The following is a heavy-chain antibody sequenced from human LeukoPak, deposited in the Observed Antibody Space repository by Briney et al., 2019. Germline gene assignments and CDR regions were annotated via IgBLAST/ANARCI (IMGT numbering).Heavy chain of an antibody. CDR1: GFTFSRHS. V-gene: IGHV3-23*01. J-gene: IGHJ4*02. Sequence: GGSLRLSCAASGFTFSRHSMTWVRRAPGKGLEWVSAISASGDDTYYADSVRGRFTLSRDNSKNTVYLQMNGLRAEDTAVYYCANGAAGQYCTRTTCYRWGQGTLVTVSS. CDR2: ISASGDDT. D-gene: IGHD2-2*01. CDR3: ANGAAGQYCTRTTCYR.